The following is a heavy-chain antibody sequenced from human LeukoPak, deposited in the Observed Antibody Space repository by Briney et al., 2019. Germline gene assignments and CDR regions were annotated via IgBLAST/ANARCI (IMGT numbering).Heavy chain of an antibody. J-gene: IGHJ4*02. CDR3: ARSGSHAYFDY. Sequence: ASVKVSCKASGGTFSSYAISWVRPAPGQGLEWMGWINPNSGGTNYAQKFQGRVTMTRDTSISTAYMELSRLRSDDTAVYYCARSGSHAYFDYWGQGTLVTVSS. CDR2: INPNSGGT. CDR1: GGTFSSYA. V-gene: IGHV1-2*02. D-gene: IGHD1-26*01.